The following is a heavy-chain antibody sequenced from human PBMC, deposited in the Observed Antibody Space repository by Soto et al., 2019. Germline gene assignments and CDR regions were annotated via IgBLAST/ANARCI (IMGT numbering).Heavy chain of an antibody. D-gene: IGHD6-13*01. CDR3: AKPRGQQLVLGYYYYGMDF. V-gene: IGHV3-30-3*02. CDR2: ISYDGSNK. Sequence: QVQLVESGGGVVQPGRSLRLACAASGFTFRRYARHWVRQPPGKGLEWVAVISYDGSNKYYADSVKGRFTISRDNSKNTLYLQMNSLRAEDTAVYYCAKPRGQQLVLGYYYYGMDFWGQGTTVTVSS. CDR1: GFTFRRYA. J-gene: IGHJ6*02.